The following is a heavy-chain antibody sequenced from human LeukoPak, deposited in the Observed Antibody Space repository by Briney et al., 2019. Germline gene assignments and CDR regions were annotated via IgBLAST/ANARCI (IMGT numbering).Heavy chain of an antibody. CDR3: ARGYCSSTSCSPYYFDY. CDR1: GGSFGGYY. Sequence: SETLSLTCAVYGGSFGGYYWSWIRQPPGKGLEWIGEINHSGSTNYNPSLKSRVTISVDTSKNQFSLKLSSVTAADTAVYYCARGYCSSTSCSPYYFDYWGQGTLVTVSS. CDR2: INHSGST. J-gene: IGHJ4*02. D-gene: IGHD2-2*01. V-gene: IGHV4-34*01.